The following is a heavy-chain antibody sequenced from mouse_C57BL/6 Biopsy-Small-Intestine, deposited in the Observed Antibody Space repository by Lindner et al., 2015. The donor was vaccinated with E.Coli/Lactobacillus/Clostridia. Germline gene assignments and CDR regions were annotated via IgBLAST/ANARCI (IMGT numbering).Heavy chain of an antibody. D-gene: IGHD2-13*01. CDR3: ARSEGYGDYWYFDV. V-gene: IGHV1-63*01. Sequence: VQLQESGAEVVRPGTSVMMSCKASGYGFTKYWIGWAKQRPGHGLEWIGDIYPGGSYINYNEKFKGKATLTADKSSSTAYMQFSSLTSEGSAIFYCARSEGYGDYWYFDVWGTGTTVTVSS. CDR2: IYPGGSYI. CDR1: GYGFTKYW. J-gene: IGHJ1*03.